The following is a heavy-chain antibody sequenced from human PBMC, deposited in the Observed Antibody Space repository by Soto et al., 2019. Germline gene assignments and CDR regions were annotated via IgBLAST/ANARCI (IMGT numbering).Heavy chain of an antibody. Sequence: SVKVSFKASGFTFTSSAGQWVRQARGQRLERIGWIVVGSGNTNYAQKFQERVTITRDMSKSTAYMELSSLRSEDTAVYYCAAAPRSVANGMDVWGQGTTVTVSS. V-gene: IGHV1-58*01. D-gene: IGHD2-21*01. CDR3: AAAPRSVANGMDV. CDR2: IVVGSGNT. J-gene: IGHJ6*02. CDR1: GFTFTSSA.